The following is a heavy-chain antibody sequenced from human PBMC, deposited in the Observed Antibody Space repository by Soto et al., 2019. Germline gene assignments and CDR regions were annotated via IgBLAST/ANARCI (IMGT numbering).Heavy chain of an antibody. J-gene: IGHJ3*02. D-gene: IGHD6-13*01. CDR1: GGSISSSSYY. Sequence: SETLSLTCTVSGGSISSSSYYWGWIRQPPGKGLEWIGSIYYSGSTYYNPSLKSRVTISVDTSKNQFSLKLSSVTAADTAVYYCARHRVGRKLVESENRAFDIWGQGTMVTVSS. CDR3: ARHRVGRKLVESENRAFDI. V-gene: IGHV4-39*01. CDR2: IYYSGST.